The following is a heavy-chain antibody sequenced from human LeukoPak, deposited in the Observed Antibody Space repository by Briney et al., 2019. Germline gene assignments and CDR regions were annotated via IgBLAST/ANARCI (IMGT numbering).Heavy chain of an antibody. CDR3: AKVDSSGWKFHYYYVMDV. V-gene: IGHV1-69*13. J-gene: IGHJ6*02. Sequence: SVKVSCKASGGTFSSYAISWVRQAPGQGLEWMGGIIPIFGTANYAQKFQGRVTITADESTSTAYMELSSLRSEDTAVYYCAKVDSSGWKFHYYYVMDVWGQGTTVTVSS. D-gene: IGHD6-19*01. CDR1: GGTFSSYA. CDR2: IIPIFGTA.